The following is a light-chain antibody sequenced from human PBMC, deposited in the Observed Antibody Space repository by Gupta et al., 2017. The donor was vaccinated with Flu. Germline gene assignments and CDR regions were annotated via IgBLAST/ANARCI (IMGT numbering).Light chain of an antibody. CDR2: RND. J-gene: IGLJ3*02. CDR3: AAWDDSLRGRL. V-gene: IGLV1-47*01. Sequence: VTIACFGGSSNIGSNYGYWYHQHPGTAPKLLIDRNDQRPSGVPDRFSGSKSGTSAARAISGLRSEDEANYYCAAWDDSLRGRLFGGGTKLTVL. CDR1: SSNIGSNY.